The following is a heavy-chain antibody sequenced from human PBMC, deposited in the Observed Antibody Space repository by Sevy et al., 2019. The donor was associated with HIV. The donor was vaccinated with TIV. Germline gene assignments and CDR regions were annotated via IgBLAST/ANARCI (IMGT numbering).Heavy chain of an antibody. Sequence: GGSLRLSCAASGFIFSNFGMHWVRQVPGKGLEWVTFIRYDGSDKYYAASVKGRFTISRDDSKNTLYLQMDSLRADDTAIYYCAKDLAGPGRRYFDYWGQGTLVTVSS. CDR1: GFIFSNFG. J-gene: IGHJ4*02. CDR3: AKDLAGPGRRYFDY. V-gene: IGHV3-30*02. CDR2: IRYDGSDK. D-gene: IGHD6-13*01.